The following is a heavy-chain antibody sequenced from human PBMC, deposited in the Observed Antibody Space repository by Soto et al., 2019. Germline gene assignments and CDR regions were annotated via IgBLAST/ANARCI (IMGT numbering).Heavy chain of an antibody. CDR2: IGTAGDT. CDR3: ARGSVRYYYDSSNYGENFDY. V-gene: IGHV3-13*01. Sequence: EVQLVESGGGXVXPGGSLRLSXTAXGXXFNXCXXXWVRXPPGKGLEWVAGIGTAGDTYYPGSVKGRFTISRESAKNSLYLQMNGLRAEDTAVYYCARGSVRYYYDSSNYGENFDYWGQGTLVTVSS. J-gene: IGHJ4*02. CDR1: GXXFNXCX. D-gene: IGHD3-22*01.